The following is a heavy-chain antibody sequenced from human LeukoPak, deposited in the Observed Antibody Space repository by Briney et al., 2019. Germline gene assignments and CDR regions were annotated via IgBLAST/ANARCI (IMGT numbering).Heavy chain of an antibody. Sequence: RSGGPLRLSCAASGFTFSSYGMHWVRQAPGKGLEWVAVISSDGSSKYYIDSVKGRFTISRDNSKNTLFLQMNSLRAEDTAVYYCARGENSKTYPVSGCWGQGTLVTVSS. CDR3: ARGENSKTYPVSGC. V-gene: IGHV3-30*03. D-gene: IGHD2/OR15-2a*01. J-gene: IGHJ4*02. CDR2: ISSDGSSK. CDR1: GFTFSSYG.